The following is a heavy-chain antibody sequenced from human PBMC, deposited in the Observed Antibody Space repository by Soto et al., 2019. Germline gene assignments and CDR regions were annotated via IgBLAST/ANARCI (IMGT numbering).Heavy chain of an antibody. CDR3: ARGARDYGGANWFDP. CDR1: GGSFSGYY. V-gene: IGHV4-34*01. Sequence: SETLSLTCAVYGGSFSGYYWSWIRQPPGKGLEWIGEINNSGSTDYNPSLKSRVTISVDTSKNQFSLKLNSVTAADTAVYYCARGARDYGGANWFDPWGQGTLVTVSS. J-gene: IGHJ5*02. CDR2: INNSGST. D-gene: IGHD4-17*01.